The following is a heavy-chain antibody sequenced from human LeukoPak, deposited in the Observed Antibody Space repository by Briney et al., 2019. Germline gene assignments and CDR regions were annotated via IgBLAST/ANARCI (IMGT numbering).Heavy chain of an antibody. J-gene: IGHJ6*02. D-gene: IGHD3-10*01. V-gene: IGHV3-23*01. Sequence: GESLRLSCAASGFTFSSYAMSWVRQAPGMGLEWVSAISIGGGPTYYADSMKGRFTISRDNSKSTLYLQMNSLRAEDTAVYYCTKMVRGLNKSYGMDVWGQGTTVTVSS. CDR2: ISIGGGPT. CDR1: GFTFSSYA. CDR3: TKMVRGLNKSYGMDV.